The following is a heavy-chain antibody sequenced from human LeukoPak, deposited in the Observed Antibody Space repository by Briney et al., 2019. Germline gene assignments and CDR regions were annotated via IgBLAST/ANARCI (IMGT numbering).Heavy chain of an antibody. CDR2: IYWDDDK. V-gene: IGHV2-5*02. Sequence: GSGPTLVQPTPTLTLTCTFSGFSLSTSGVGVGWIRQPPGKALEWLALIYWDDDKRYSPSLKNRLNITKDTSKNQVVLTMTNMDPVDTATYYCAHSFHYDYVWGSYRFLNWFDPWGQGTLVTVSS. CDR1: GFSLSTSGVG. D-gene: IGHD3-16*02. J-gene: IGHJ5*02. CDR3: AHSFHYDYVWGSYRFLNWFDP.